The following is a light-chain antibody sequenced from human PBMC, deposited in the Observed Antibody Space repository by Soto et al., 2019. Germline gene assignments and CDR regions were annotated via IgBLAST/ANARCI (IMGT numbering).Light chain of an antibody. CDR3: QQYGASPWT. V-gene: IGKV3-20*01. Sequence: EIVLTQSPGTLSLSPGERATLSCRASQSVSSTYVAWHQQKPGQAPRLLIYGASSRATGIPDRFSGSASGTDFTLIIGRLEPEDSAVYFCQQYGASPWTFGQGTKVEIK. J-gene: IGKJ1*01. CDR1: QSVSSTY. CDR2: GAS.